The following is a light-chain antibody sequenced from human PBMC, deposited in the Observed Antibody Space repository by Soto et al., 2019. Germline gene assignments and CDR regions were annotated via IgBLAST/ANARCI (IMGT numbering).Light chain of an antibody. J-gene: IGKJ4*01. CDR2: GAS. Sequence: EIVMTQCPATLSVSPGDGATLSCRASQSVDSNLAWYQQKPGQTPRLLMYGASTRPTGIPARFSGRGSGTEFPLTIISLPCEDAAVYYCQQYNDWPLTFGGGTKVEIK. CDR3: QQYNDWPLT. CDR1: QSVDSN. V-gene: IGKV3D-15*01.